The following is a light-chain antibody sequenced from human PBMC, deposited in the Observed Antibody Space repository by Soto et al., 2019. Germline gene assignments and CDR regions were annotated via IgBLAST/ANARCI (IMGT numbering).Light chain of an antibody. CDR1: QSVSSSY. CDR3: KQSGT. J-gene: IGKJ1*01. V-gene: IGKV3-20*01. Sequence: IVLTQSPGTLSFPPGERATLSCRASQSVSSSYLAWYQQKPGQAPRLLIYGASSRATGIPDRFSGSGSGTDFTLTISRLETEDFQVYYCKQSGTFGQGTKVEIX. CDR2: GAS.